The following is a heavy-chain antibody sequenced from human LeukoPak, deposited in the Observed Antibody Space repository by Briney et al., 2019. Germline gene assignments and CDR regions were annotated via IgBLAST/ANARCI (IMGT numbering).Heavy chain of an antibody. CDR3: TREARVGNWFDP. V-gene: IGHV1-2*02. J-gene: IGHJ5*02. CDR2: INPDNGGT. CDR1: GYTFTDYY. Sequence: ASVKVSCRASGYTFTDYYIHWVRQAPGQGLEWMGWINPDNGGTNYAQKFQGRVAMTRDTSIRTVYMDLSRLRSDDTAVFYCTREARVGNWFDPWGQGTQVTVSS. D-gene: IGHD2-2*01.